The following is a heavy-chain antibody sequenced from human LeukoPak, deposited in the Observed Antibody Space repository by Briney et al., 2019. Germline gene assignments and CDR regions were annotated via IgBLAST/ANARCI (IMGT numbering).Heavy chain of an antibody. V-gene: IGHV3-73*01. D-gene: IGHD1-14*01. J-gene: IGHJ6*03. CDR2: IRSKANSYAT. CDR3: TTRPEYYYYYMDV. Sequence: GGSLRLSCAASGLTFSGSAMHWVRQASGKGLEWVGRIRSKANSYATAYAASVKGRFTISRDDSKNTAYLQMNSLNTEDTAVYYCTTRPEYYYYYMDVWGKGTTVTVSS. CDR1: GLTFSGSA.